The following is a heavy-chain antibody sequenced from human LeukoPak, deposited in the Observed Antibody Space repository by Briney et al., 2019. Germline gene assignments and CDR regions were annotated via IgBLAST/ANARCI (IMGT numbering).Heavy chain of an antibody. CDR1: GYTFTSYA. J-gene: IGHJ3*02. V-gene: IGHV1-3*01. Sequence: GASVKVSCKASGYTFTSYAIQWVRRAPGQRLEWMGWINAGHGNTKYSQNFQGRVTITRDTSASTAYMELSSLRSEDTAVYYCARVYYYDSPFDAFDIWGQGTMVTVSS. D-gene: IGHD3-22*01. CDR2: INAGHGNT. CDR3: ARVYYYDSPFDAFDI.